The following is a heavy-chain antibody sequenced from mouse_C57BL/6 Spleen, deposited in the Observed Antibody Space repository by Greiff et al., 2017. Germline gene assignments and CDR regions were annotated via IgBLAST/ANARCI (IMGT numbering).Heavy chain of an antibody. V-gene: IGHV5-17*01. Sequence: DVKLVESGGGLVKPGGSLKLSCAASGFTFSDYGMHWVRQAPEKGLEWVAYISSGSSTIYYADTVKGRFTISRDNAKNTLFLQMNSLRSEDTAMYYCARQGGSYAMDYWGQGTSVTVFS. CDR3: ARQGGSYAMDY. CDR2: ISSGSSTI. CDR1: GFTFSDYG. J-gene: IGHJ4*01.